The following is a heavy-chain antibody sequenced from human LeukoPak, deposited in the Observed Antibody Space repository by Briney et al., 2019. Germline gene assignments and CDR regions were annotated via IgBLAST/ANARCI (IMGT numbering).Heavy chain of an antibody. D-gene: IGHD2/OR15-2a*01. J-gene: IGHJ4*02. CDR2: IRYDGSNK. Sequence: GGSLRLSCAASGFTFSSYGMHWVRQAPGKGLEWVAFIRYDGSNKYYADSVKGRFTISRDNSKNTLYLQMNSLRAEDTAVYYCATGGEQYYDYWGQGTVVTVSS. V-gene: IGHV3-30*02. CDR1: GFTFSSYG. CDR3: ATGGEQYYDY.